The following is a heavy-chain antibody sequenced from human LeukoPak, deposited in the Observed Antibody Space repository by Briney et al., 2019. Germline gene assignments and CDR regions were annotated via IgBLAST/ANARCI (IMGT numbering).Heavy chain of an antibody. Sequence: NPGGSLRLSCAVSGLTFSNFKMNWVRQAPGKGLEWVSYISGSGRTTFYADSVKGRFTISRDNAKNSLYLQMNSLRAEDTAVYYCARAGNYYDSSGYYPAEAFDYWGQGTLVTVSS. J-gene: IGHJ4*02. D-gene: IGHD3-22*01. CDR1: GLTFSNFK. CDR3: ARAGNYYDSSGYYPAEAFDY. CDR2: ISGSGRTT. V-gene: IGHV3-48*03.